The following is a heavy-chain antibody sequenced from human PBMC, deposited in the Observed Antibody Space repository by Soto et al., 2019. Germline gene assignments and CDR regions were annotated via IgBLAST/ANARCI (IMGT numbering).Heavy chain of an antibody. Sequence: ASVKVSCKASGYTFTSYGISWVRQAPGQGLEWMGWISAYNGNTNYAQKLQGRVTMTTDTSTSTAYMELRSLRSDDTAVYYCASGLYYYDSSGYYSPSNAFDIWGQGTMVTVSS. CDR2: ISAYNGNT. J-gene: IGHJ3*02. D-gene: IGHD3-22*01. V-gene: IGHV1-18*01. CDR3: ASGLYYYDSSGYYSPSNAFDI. CDR1: GYTFTSYG.